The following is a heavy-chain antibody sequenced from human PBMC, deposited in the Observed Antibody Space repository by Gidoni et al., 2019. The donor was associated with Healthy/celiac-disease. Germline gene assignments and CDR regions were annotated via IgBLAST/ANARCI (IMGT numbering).Heavy chain of an antibody. D-gene: IGHD6-19*01. J-gene: IGHJ4*02. Sequence: EVQLLESGGGLGQTGGSLRLSCAASGFPFSSFAISWVRQAPGKGLEWVSGISGGGGSTYYADSVRGRFTISRDDSKNTLFLQMNSLRAEDTAVYYCAREYSSVWPHFDCWGQGTLVTVSS. CDR1: GFPFSSFA. CDR3: AREYSSVWPHFDC. V-gene: IGHV3-23*01. CDR2: ISGGGGST.